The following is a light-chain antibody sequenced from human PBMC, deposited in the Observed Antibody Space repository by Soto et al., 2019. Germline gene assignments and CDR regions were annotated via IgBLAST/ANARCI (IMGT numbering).Light chain of an antibody. CDR2: LGS. J-gene: IGKJ1*01. V-gene: IGKV2-28*01. CDR3: MQALQTPA. Sequence: DIVMTQSPLSLPVTPGEPASISCRSSQSLLHSNGYNYLDWYLQKPGQSPQLLIYLGSNRASGGPERFSVSGSGTDFTLKISRVEAEDVGVYYCMQALQTPAFGQGTKVEIK. CDR1: QSLLHSNGYNY.